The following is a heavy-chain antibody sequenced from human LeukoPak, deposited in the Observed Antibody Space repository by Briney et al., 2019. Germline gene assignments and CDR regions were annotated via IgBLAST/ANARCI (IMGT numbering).Heavy chain of an antibody. V-gene: IGHV4-4*07. D-gene: IGHD3-16*02. CDR2: IYTSGST. J-gene: IGHJ4*02. Sequence: SQTLSLTCTVSGGSIGSYYWSWIRHPAEKGLEWIGRIYTSGSTYYNPSLKSRVTMSIDTSENPFSLKLSSVTAADTAMYYCTRDGVWGSYRPFDYWGQGTLVTVSS. CDR3: TRDGVWGSYRPFDY. CDR1: GGSIGSYY.